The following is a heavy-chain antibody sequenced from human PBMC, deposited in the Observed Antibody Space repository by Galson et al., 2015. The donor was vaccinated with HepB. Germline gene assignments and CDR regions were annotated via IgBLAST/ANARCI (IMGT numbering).Heavy chain of an antibody. CDR1: GYTFTSYG. J-gene: IGHJ5*02. V-gene: IGHV1-18*01. D-gene: IGHD3-3*01. CDR2: ISAYNGNT. CDR3: ARGGVYYDFWSGYSRFDP. Sequence: SVKVSCKASGYTFTSYGISWVRQAPGQGLEWMGWISAYNGNTNYAQKLQGRVTMTTDTSTSTAYMELRSLRSDDTAVYYCARGGVYYDFWSGYSRFDPWGQGTLVTVSS.